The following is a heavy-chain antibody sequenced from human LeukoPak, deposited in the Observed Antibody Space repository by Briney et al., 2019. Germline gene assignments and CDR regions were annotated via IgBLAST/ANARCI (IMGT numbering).Heavy chain of an antibody. J-gene: IGHJ4*02. CDR1: GFTFSSYA. Sequence: LAGGSLRLSCAASGFTFSSYAMHWVRQAPGKGLEWVAVISYDGSNKYYADSVKGRFTISRDNSKNTLYLQMNSLRAEDTAVYYCAREPNEWYYDILTGYPPGGYFDYWGQGTLVTVSS. D-gene: IGHD3-9*01. V-gene: IGHV3-30-3*01. CDR2: ISYDGSNK. CDR3: AREPNEWYYDILTGYPPGGYFDY.